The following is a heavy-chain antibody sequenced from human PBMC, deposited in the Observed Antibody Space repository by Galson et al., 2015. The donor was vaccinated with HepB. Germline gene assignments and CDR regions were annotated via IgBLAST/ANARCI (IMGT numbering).Heavy chain of an antibody. V-gene: IGHV4-61*02. D-gene: IGHD1-26*01. CDR3: ARDKIEVGASYYYYYMDV. CDR2: IYTSGST. Sequence: TLSLTCTVSGGSISSGSYYWSWIRQPAGKGLEWIGRIYTSGSTNYNPSLKSRVTMSVDTSKNQFSLKLSSVTAADTAVYYCARDKIEVGASYYYYYMDVWGKGTTVTVSS. J-gene: IGHJ6*03. CDR1: GGSISSGSYY.